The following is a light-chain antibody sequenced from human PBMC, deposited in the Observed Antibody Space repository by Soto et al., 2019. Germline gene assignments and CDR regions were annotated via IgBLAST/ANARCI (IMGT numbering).Light chain of an antibody. V-gene: IGKV1-5*01. CDR2: DAS. CDR3: QQYNTYSGT. Sequence: DIQMTQSPSTLSASVGDRVTITCRASQAISSWLAWYRQKPGEAPKLLIYDASTLKSGVPSRLSGGGSGTEFTLTISSLQPDDFATYYCQQYNTYSGTFGQGTKVEIK. CDR1: QAISSW. J-gene: IGKJ1*01.